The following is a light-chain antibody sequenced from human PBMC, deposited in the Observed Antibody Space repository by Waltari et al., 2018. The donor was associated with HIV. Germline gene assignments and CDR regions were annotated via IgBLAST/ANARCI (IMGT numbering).Light chain of an antibody. J-gene: IGLJ2*01. CDR1: STDSRLYQH. Sequence: QSALTQPASVSGFPGQTINIPCTGISTDSRLYQHVSWYQQHPGSAPRLIIYDIDSRPSGISDHFSGSRSGDSASLTISGLQSGDEAHYFCASNRLDSTLVFGGGTKLTIL. V-gene: IGLV2-14*03. CDR3: ASNRLDSTLV. CDR2: DID.